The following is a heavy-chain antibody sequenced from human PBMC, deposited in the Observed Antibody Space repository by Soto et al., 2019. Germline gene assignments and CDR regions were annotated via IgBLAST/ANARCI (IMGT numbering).Heavy chain of an antibody. Sequence: TSETLSLTCAVYGGSFSGYYWSWIRQPPGKGLEWIGEINHSGSTNYNPSLKNRVTISVDTSKNQFSLKLSSVTAADTAVYYCARGYSSSWFNYFDYWGQGTLVTVSS. CDR3: ARGYSSSWFNYFDY. D-gene: IGHD6-13*01. CDR1: GGSFSGYY. V-gene: IGHV4-34*01. J-gene: IGHJ4*02. CDR2: INHSGST.